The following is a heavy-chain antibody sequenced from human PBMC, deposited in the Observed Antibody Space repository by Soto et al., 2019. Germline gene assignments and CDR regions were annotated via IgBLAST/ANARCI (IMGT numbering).Heavy chain of an antibody. D-gene: IGHD5-18*01. V-gene: IGHV1-18*01. CDR3: GRCRTDSYAMDV. J-gene: IGHJ6*02. CDR1: GYSFTSYG. CDR2: ISPYNGRT. Sequence: ASVKVSCKASGYSFTSYGIAWVRQVPGQGPEWMGWISPYNGRTNYAQSVKGRVVMTTDISTNTVYLELRSLRSDDSAIYYCGRCRTDSYAMDVWGQGTTVTVPS.